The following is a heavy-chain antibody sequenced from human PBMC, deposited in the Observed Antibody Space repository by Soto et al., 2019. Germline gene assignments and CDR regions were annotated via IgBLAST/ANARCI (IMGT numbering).Heavy chain of an antibody. CDR2: ISSSSSYI. CDR3: VRTSLVVAAATREDY. D-gene: IGHD2-15*01. CDR1: GFTFSSYS. J-gene: IGHJ4*02. V-gene: IGHV3-21*01. Sequence: PGGSLRLSCAASGFTFSSYSVNWVRQAPGKGLEWVSSISSSSSYIYYADSVKGRFTISRDNAKNTLYLQMNSLRAEDTAVYYCVRTSLVVAAATREDYWGQGTLVTVSS.